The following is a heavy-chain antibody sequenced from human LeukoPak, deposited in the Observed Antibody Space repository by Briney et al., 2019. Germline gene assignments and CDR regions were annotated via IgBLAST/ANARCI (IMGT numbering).Heavy chain of an antibody. V-gene: IGHV3-74*01. CDR2: INSDGSST. D-gene: IGHD2-15*01. CDR3: ARLLGYCSGGSCYGFDY. CDR1: GFTFSSYW. Sequence: GGSLRLSXAASGFTFSSYWMHWVRQAPGKGLVWVSRINSDGSSTTYADSVKGRFTISRDNAKNTLYLQMNSLRAEDTAVYYCARLLGYCSGGSCYGFDYWGQGTLVTVSS. J-gene: IGHJ4*02.